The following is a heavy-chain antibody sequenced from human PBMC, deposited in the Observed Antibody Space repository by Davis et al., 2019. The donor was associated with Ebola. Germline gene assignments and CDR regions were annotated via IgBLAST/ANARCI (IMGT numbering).Heavy chain of an antibody. J-gene: IGHJ6*04. Sequence: GESLKISCAASGFTFSSYSMNWVRQAPGKGLEWVSYISSSGSTTYYADSVNGRFTISRDNAKNSLYLQMNTLRDEDTAVYYCARASRDYYYGRDVWGKGTTVTVSS. V-gene: IGHV3-48*02. CDR2: ISSSGSTT. CDR1: GFTFSSYS. CDR3: ARASRDYYYGRDV.